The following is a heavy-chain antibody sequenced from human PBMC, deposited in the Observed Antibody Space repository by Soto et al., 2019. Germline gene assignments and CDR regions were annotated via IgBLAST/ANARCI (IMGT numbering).Heavy chain of an antibody. J-gene: IGHJ6*02. CDR2: SYYSGTT. CDR1: GASISVHSYY. Sequence: PSETLSLTCTVSGASISVHSYYWTWIRQPPGKGLEWIGSSYYSGTTYFNPSLKSRATISVDTSKNQFSLRLTSVTAADTAVYYCARRHYDILDVWGQGTTVTVSS. V-gene: IGHV4-39*01. D-gene: IGHD3-9*01. CDR3: ARRHYDILDV.